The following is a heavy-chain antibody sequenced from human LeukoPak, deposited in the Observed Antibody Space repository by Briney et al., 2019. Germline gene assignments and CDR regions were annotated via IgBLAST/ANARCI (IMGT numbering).Heavy chain of an antibody. CDR1: GFTFSSAW. CDR3: TTGLST. V-gene: IGHV3-15*01. D-gene: IGHD3-16*02. Sequence: GGSLRLSCAASGFTFSSAWMSWVRQAPGKGLEWVGRIKRKTDGGTTEYCTPVKGRFTISRDDSKNTVFLQMNSLKTEDTAVYYCTTGLSTWGQGTLVTVSS. CDR2: IKRKTDGGTT. J-gene: IGHJ5*02.